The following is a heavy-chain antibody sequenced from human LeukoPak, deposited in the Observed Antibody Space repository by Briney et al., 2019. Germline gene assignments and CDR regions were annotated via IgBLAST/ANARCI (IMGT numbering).Heavy chain of an antibody. CDR1: GFTFSSYA. J-gene: IGHJ4*02. D-gene: IGHD5-18*01. CDR2: ISGSGGST. Sequence: GGSLRLSCAASGFTFSSYAMSWVRQAPGKGLEWVPAISGSGGSTYYADSVKGRFTISRDNSKNTLYLQMNSLRAEDTAVYYCALPGRGYGYGPLGYWGQGTLVTVSS. CDR3: ALPGRGYGYGPLGY. V-gene: IGHV3-23*01.